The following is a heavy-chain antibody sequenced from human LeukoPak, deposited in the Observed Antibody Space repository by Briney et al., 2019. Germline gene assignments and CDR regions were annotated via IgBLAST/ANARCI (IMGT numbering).Heavy chain of an antibody. CDR1: GGSFSGYY. CDR2: INHSGST. J-gene: IGHJ6*03. D-gene: IGHD6-19*01. CDR3: ARGSISVAGVSYYYYMDV. Sequence: SETLSLTCAVYGGSFSGYYWSWIRQPPGKGLEWIGEINHSGSTNYNPSLKSRVTISVDTSKNKFSLKLSSVTAADTAVYYCARGSISVAGVSYYYYMDVWGKGTTVTVSS. V-gene: IGHV4-34*01.